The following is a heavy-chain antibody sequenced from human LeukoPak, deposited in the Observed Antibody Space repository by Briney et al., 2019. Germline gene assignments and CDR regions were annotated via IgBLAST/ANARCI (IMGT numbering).Heavy chain of an antibody. V-gene: IGHV4-34*01. Sequence: PSETLSLTCAVYGGSFSGCYWSWIRQPPGKGLEWIGETNHSGSTNYSPSLKSRVTISVDTSKNQFSLKLSSVTAADTAVYYCARGRGCSGGSCYRRRYFDYWGQGTLVTVSS. D-gene: IGHD2-15*01. CDR3: ARGRGCSGGSCYRRRYFDY. CDR1: GGSFSGCY. CDR2: TNHSGST. J-gene: IGHJ4*02.